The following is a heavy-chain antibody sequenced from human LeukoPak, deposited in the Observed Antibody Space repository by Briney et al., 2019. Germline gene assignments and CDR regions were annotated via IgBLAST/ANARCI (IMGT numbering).Heavy chain of an antibody. J-gene: IGHJ6*03. CDR1: GFTFSSYN. V-gene: IGHV3-21*01. CDR3: ARIVVPAAYYYYYYVDV. Sequence: PGGSLRLSCAASGFTFSSYNMNWVRQAPGKGLEWVSSISSSSSYIYYADSVKGRFTISRDNAKNSLYLQMNSLRAEDTAVYYCARIVVPAAYYYYYYVDVWGEGTTVTVSS. D-gene: IGHD2-2*01. CDR2: ISSSSSYI.